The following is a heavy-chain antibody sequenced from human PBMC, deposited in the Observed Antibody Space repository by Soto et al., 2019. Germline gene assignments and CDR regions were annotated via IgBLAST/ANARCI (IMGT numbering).Heavy chain of an antibody. CDR2: IIPIFGTA. J-gene: IGHJ6*02. CDR3: ARGSGGRGSSSPDYEYGSGMDV. V-gene: IGHV1-69*12. Sequence: QVQLVQSGAEVKKPGSSVKVSCKASGGTFSSYAISWVRQAPGQGLEWMGGIIPIFGTANYAQKFQGRVTITADESTTTAYMELSSLRSEDTAVYYCARGSGGRGSSSPDYEYGSGMDVRGQRPTVTASS. CDR1: GGTFSSYA. D-gene: IGHD6-6*01.